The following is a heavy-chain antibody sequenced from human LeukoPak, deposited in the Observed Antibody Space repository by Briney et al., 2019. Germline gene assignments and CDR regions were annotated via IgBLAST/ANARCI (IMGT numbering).Heavy chain of an antibody. Sequence: ASAKVSCKASGGTFSSYAISWVRQAPGQGLEWMGGIIPIFGTANYAQKFQGRVTITADESTSTAYMELSSLRSEDTAVYYCARSHQGAYSSGWYAYWYWGQGTLVTVSS. CDR1: GGTFSSYA. CDR2: IIPIFGTA. CDR3: ARSHQGAYSSGWYAYWY. D-gene: IGHD6-19*01. V-gene: IGHV1-69*01. J-gene: IGHJ4*02.